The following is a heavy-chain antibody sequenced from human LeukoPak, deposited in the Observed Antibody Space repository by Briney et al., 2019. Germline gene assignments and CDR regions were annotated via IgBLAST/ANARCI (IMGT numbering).Heavy chain of an antibody. CDR2: IYSGGST. J-gene: IGHJ4*02. Sequence: GGSLRLSCAASGFTFRSNYMYWVRQAPGKGLEWVSVIYSGGSTYYGDSVKGRFTISRDNSKNTLYLQMNSLRAEDTAVYYCARGGIYYYDSSGVYYFDYWGQGTLVTVSS. V-gene: IGHV3-66*01. D-gene: IGHD3-22*01. CDR1: GFTFRSNY. CDR3: ARGGIYYYDSSGVYYFDY.